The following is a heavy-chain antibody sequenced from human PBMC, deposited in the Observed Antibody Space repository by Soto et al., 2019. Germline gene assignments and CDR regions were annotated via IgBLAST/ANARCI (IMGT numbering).Heavy chain of an antibody. D-gene: IGHD5-12*01. V-gene: IGHV4-30-2*01. CDR3: ACLDGYNRYFDL. CDR2: IFDTGKT. J-gene: IGHJ2*01. Sequence: QVQLQESGSGLVKPSQTLSLTCAVSGGSISTGGCSWSWIRLPPGRALEWIGYIFDTGKTYYSASLKSRVTMSVDRAQNQFSLRLESVTAADTAMYFCACLDGYNRYFDLWCRGTLVTVSS. CDR1: GGSISTGGCS.